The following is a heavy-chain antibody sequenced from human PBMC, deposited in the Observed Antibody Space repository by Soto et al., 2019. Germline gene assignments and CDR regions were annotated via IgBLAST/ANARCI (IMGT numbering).Heavy chain of an antibody. V-gene: IGHV3-30*18. J-gene: IGHJ6*02. D-gene: IGHD4-17*01. CDR2: ISYDGSNK. Sequence: VQLVESGGGVVQPGRSLRLSCAASGFTFSSYGMHWVRQAPGKGLEWVAVISYDGSNKYYADSVKGRFTISRDNSKNTLYLQMNSLRAEDTAVYYCAKDSTPYGDYRHYYGMDVWGQGTTVTVSS. CDR3: AKDSTPYGDYRHYYGMDV. CDR1: GFTFSSYG.